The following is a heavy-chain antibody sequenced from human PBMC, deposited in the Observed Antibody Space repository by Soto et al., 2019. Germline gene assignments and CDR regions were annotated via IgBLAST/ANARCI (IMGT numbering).Heavy chain of an antibody. D-gene: IGHD6-19*01. V-gene: IGHV1-69*02. CDR3: AIAGVRLVPGLVPLGC. CDR1: GGTFSSYT. J-gene: IGHJ4*02. CDR2: IIPILGIA. Sequence: QVQLVQSGAEVKKPGSSVKVSCKASGGTFSSYTISWVRQAPGQGLEWMGRIIPILGIANYAQKFQGRVIITEDESTRPAGVALSSLGSEDRAVDYFAIAGVRLVPGLVPLGCWGEGSLVTVSS.